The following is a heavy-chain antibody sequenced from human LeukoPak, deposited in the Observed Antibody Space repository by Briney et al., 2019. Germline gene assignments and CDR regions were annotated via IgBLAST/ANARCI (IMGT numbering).Heavy chain of an antibody. CDR1: GFTFRTFG. CDR2: ISYDGSNK. Sequence: GGSLRLSCAASGFTFRTFGMHWVRQAPGKGLEWVAVISYDGSNKYSADSVKGRFTISRDNSKNTLYLQMNSLRAEDTAVYYCARDVSYGSGSYYNVGYWGQGTLVPVSS. CDR3: ARDVSYGSGSYYNVGY. D-gene: IGHD3-10*01. V-gene: IGHV3-30*19. J-gene: IGHJ4*02.